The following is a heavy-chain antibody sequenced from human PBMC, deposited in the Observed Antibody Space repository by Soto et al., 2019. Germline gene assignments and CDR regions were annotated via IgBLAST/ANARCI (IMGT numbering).Heavy chain of an antibody. CDR2: ISYDGSNK. D-gene: IGHD6-19*01. CDR3: VTVYHEDYSSGWYGGGGY. CDR1: GFTFSSYA. V-gene: IGHV3-30-3*01. J-gene: IGHJ4*02. Sequence: GGSLRLSCAASGFTFSSYAMHWVRQAPGKGLEWVAVISYDGSNKYYADSVKGRFTISRDNSKNTLYLQMNSLRAEDTAVYYCVTVYHEDYSSGWYGGGGYWGQGTLVTVSS.